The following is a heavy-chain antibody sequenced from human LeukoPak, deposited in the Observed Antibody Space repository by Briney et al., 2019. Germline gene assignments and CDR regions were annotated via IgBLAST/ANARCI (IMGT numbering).Heavy chain of an antibody. CDR2: IKQDGRDK. CDR1: GFMFSSYW. CDR3: ARLDTYSSGYFDN. Sequence: GGSLRLSCAASGFMFSSYWMGWVRQAPGKGLEGVAHIKQDGRDKYYVDSVRGPFTISRDNAKNSLYLQMTSLRCEDTAVYSCARLDTYSSGYFDNWGQGTLVTVSS. V-gene: IGHV3-7*01. J-gene: IGHJ4*02. D-gene: IGHD3-22*01.